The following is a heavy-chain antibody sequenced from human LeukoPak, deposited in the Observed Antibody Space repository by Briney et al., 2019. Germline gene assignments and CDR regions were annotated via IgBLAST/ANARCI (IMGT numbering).Heavy chain of an antibody. CDR3: AKSMVRRVILPFDP. CDR2: ISGSGGST. CDR1: GFTFSSYA. D-gene: IGHD3-10*01. V-gene: IGHV3-23*01. Sequence: GGSLRLSCAASGFTFSSYAMSWVRQAPGKGLEWVSAISGSGGSTYYADSVKGRFTISRDNSKNTLYLQMNSLRAEDPAVYYCAKSMVRRVILPFDPWGQGTLVTVSS. J-gene: IGHJ5*02.